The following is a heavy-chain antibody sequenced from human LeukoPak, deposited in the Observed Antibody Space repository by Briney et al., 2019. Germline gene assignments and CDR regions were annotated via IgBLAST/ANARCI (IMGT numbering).Heavy chain of an antibody. V-gene: IGHV4-59*01. Sequence: SETLSLTCTVSGGSIRSYYWSWIRQPPGKGLEWIGYIYYSGSTHYNPSLKSRVSISVDTSKNQFSLKLSSVTAADTAVYYCARTGSTVTMLYPFDHWGQGTLVTVSS. CDR1: GGSIRSYY. J-gene: IGHJ4*02. CDR3: ARTGSTVTMLYPFDH. CDR2: IYYSGST. D-gene: IGHD4-17*01.